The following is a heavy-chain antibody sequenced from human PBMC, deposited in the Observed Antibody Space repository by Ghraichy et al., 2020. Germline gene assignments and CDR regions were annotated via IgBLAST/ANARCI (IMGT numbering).Heavy chain of an antibody. V-gene: IGHV3-30*18. CDR1: GFTFSYYG. Sequence: GGSLRLSCAASGFTFSYYGMHWVRQAPGKGLECVAVISYDESNKYYGDSVKGRFTIPRDNSNNMLYLQMNSLTPEDTAVYYCAKDINPGDYYYDTSGYFYASDIWGQGTMVTVSS. CDR3: AKDINPGDYYYDTSGYFYASDI. J-gene: IGHJ3*02. D-gene: IGHD3-22*01. CDR2: ISYDESNK.